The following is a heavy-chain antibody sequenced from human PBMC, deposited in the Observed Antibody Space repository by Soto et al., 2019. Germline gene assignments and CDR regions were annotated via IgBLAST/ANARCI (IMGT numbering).Heavy chain of an antibody. D-gene: IGHD6-6*01. CDR3: ARVSSSSVWFDP. Sequence: SETLSLTCTVSGGSITSYYWSWIRQSPGKGLEWIGYIYYSGSPSYNQSLKSRVTISTDTSKNQFSLKVNSVTAADTAVYYCARVSSSSVWFDPWGQGTLVTGSS. CDR2: IYYSGSP. J-gene: IGHJ5*02. V-gene: IGHV4-59*12. CDR1: GGSITSYY.